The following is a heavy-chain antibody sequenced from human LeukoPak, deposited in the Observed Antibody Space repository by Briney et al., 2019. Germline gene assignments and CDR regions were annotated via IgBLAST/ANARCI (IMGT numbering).Heavy chain of an antibody. Sequence: ASLKVSCKASGYTFTSYGISWVRQAPGQGLEWMGWISAYNGNTNYPQKYQARVTMTTDTSTSTAYMELRSLRSDDTAVYYCARVAAAGTSGVDYWGQGTLVTVSS. CDR1: GYTFTSYG. CDR3: ARVAAAGTSGVDY. D-gene: IGHD6-13*01. J-gene: IGHJ4*02. CDR2: ISAYNGNT. V-gene: IGHV1-18*01.